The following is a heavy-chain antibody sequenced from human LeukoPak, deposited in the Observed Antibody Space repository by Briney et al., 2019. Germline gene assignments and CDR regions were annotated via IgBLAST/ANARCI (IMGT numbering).Heavy chain of an antibody. CDR2: IKSDGSSA. V-gene: IGHV3-74*01. J-gene: IGHJ4*02. D-gene: IGHD5-12*01. CDR1: GFTFSSYW. CDR3: ARDRGYTQDY. Sequence: GGSLRLSCAASGFTFSSYWMHWVRQAPGKGLVWVSHIKSDGSSASYADSVKGRFTISRDNAKNTLYLQMNSLRAEDTAVYYCARDRGYTQDYWGQGTLVTVSS.